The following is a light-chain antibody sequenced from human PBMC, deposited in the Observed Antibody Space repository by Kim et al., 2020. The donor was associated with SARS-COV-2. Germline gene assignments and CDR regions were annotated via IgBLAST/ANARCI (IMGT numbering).Light chain of an antibody. J-gene: IGKJ2*01. Sequence: EIMMTQSPATQSVAPGERATLSCRASQSVSSNLAWYQQKPGQAPRLLIYSASTRATGIPARFSGSGSGTEFTLTISSLQSEDFAVYYCQQYNNWPPYTFGQGTKLEI. CDR3: QQYNNWPPYT. V-gene: IGKV3-15*01. CDR1: QSVSSN. CDR2: SAS.